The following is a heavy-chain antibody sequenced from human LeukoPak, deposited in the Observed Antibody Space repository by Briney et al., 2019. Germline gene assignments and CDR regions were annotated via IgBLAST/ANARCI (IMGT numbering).Heavy chain of an antibody. Sequence: GGSLRLSCAASGFTFDDYAMHWVRQAPGKGLEWVSRIKYDASSTSYADSVKGRFSISRDNSKNTLYLQMNSLRAEDTAVYYCAKGWGSRYCSSTSCYYDYWGQGTLVTVSS. V-gene: IGHV3-74*01. CDR2: IKYDASST. D-gene: IGHD2-2*01. CDR1: GFTFDDYA. J-gene: IGHJ4*02. CDR3: AKGWGSRYCSSTSCYYDY.